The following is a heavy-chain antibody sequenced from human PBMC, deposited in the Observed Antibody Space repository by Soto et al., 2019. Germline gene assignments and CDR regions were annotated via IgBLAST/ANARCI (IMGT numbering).Heavy chain of an antibody. V-gene: IGHV4-59*01. J-gene: IGHJ4*02. CDR2: IYYSGST. CDR1: GCSISIYY. CDR3: ARVHSSGWYGGYYFDY. D-gene: IGHD6-19*01. Sequence: PSETLSLTCTVSGCSISIYYWGWIRQPPGKGLEWIGYIYYSGSTNYNPSLKSRGTISVDTSKNQFSLKLSSVTAADTAVYYCARVHSSGWYGGYYFDYWGQGTLVTVSS.